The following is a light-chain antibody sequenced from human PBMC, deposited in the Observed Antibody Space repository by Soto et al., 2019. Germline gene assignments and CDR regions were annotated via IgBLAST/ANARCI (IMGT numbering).Light chain of an antibody. J-gene: IGKJ1*01. CDR2: AAS. Sequence: DIQMTQSPSSLSASVGDRVTITCRASQGISNYLAWYQQKPGKVPKLLIYAASTLQSGVPSRFSGSGSGTDFTITISSLQPEDVATDYVQKYNSAPKGTFGQGTKVEIK. CDR1: QGISNY. V-gene: IGKV1-27*01. CDR3: QKYNSAPKGT.